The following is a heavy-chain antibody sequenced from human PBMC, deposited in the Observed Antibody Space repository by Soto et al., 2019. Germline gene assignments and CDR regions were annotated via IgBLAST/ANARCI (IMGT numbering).Heavy chain of an antibody. CDR1: GGTFSSSA. CDR3: PRAGVELVLTWVAY. CDR2: VIPIFGTA. V-gene: IGHV1-69*12. Sequence: QVQLVQSGAEVKKPGSSVKVSCKASGGTFSSSAISWVRQAPGQGLEWMGGVIPIFGTANYAQHFQGRVTNTAEASRVTDYMALSRLSSEATPAYSGPRAGVELVLTWVAYCGRGTLLAVSS. J-gene: IGHJ4*02. D-gene: IGHD2-21*02.